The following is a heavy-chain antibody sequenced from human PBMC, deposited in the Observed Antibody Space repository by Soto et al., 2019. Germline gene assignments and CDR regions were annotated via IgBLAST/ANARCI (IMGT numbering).Heavy chain of an antibody. D-gene: IGHD3-3*01. Sequence: GGSLRLSCAASGFPFSSYGMHLVRKAPGKGLEWVAVISYDGSNKYYADSVKGRFTISRDNSKNTLYLQMNSLRAEDTAVYYCAKPAISYYDFWSGYPYHYYYYGMDVWGQGTTVTVSS. CDR2: ISYDGSNK. CDR1: GFPFSSYG. J-gene: IGHJ6*02. V-gene: IGHV3-30*18. CDR3: AKPAISYYDFWSGYPYHYYYYGMDV.